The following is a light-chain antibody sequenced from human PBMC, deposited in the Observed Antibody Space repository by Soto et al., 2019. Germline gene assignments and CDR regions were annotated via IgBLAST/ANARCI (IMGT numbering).Light chain of an antibody. CDR1: QSISSY. V-gene: IGKV1-39*01. CDR2: AAS. J-gene: IGKJ4*01. CDR3: QQSYSTPLT. Sequence: DIQMTQSPSSLSASVGDRVTITCRASQSISSYLNWYQQKPGKAPKLLIYAASSLQSGVPSRFSGSGSGTAFTLTISSLQPEDFATYYCQQSYSTPLTFGGGTKVEIK.